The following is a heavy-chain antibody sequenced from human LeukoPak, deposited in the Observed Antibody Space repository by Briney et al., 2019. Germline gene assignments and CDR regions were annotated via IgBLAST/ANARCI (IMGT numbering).Heavy chain of an antibody. Sequence: ASVKVSCKASGGTFSSYAISWVRQAPGQGLEWMGGIIPIFGTANYAQKFQGRVTITADESTSTAYMELSSLRSEDTAVYYCARDSSSGYYPFFDYWGQGTLVTVSS. V-gene: IGHV1-69*01. CDR2: IIPIFGTA. D-gene: IGHD3-22*01. CDR1: GGTFSSYA. CDR3: ARDSSSGYYPFFDY. J-gene: IGHJ4*02.